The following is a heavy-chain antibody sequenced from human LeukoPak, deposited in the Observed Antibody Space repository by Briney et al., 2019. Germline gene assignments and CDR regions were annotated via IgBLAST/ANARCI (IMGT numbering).Heavy chain of an antibody. CDR3: ARDPTGTRSLYGSLPQTN. V-gene: IGHV1-2*02. CDR1: GYTFTGYY. CDR2: INPNSGGT. Sequence: ASVKVSCKASGYTFTGYYMHWVRQAPGQGLEWMGWINPNSGGTNYAQKFQGRVTMTRDTSISTAYMELSRLRSDDTAVYYCARDPTGTRSLYGSLPQTNWGQGTLVTVSS. D-gene: IGHD1-1*01. J-gene: IGHJ4*02.